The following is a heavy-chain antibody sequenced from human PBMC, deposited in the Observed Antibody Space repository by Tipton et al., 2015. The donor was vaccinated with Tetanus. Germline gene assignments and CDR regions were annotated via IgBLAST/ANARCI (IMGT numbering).Heavy chain of an antibody. J-gene: IGHJ4*02. Sequence: QLVQSGAEVKKPGESLQISCKSSGYIFNNFWIGWVRQMPGRGLEWIGLIYPGDSRVIYSPSFQGHVTLSADKSITTAYLQWNSLKASDTAMSCCARTGSPFDYWGQGTPVTVSS. CDR3: ARTGSPFDY. D-gene: IGHD3-10*01. CDR2: IYPGDSRV. CDR1: GYIFNNFW. V-gene: IGHV5-51*01.